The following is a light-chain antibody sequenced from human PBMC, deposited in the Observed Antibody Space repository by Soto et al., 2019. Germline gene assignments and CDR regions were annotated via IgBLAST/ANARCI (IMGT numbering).Light chain of an antibody. J-gene: IGKJ1*01. Sequence: ELVMTQSPATLSVSPGERAALSCRASQSIGSNLAWYQQKPGQAPRLLIFGASTRASGIPARFSGSGSGTEFTLTISSLQSEDFAVYFCQSRKEWPETFGQGTKVEIK. CDR2: GAS. CDR3: QSRKEWPET. CDR1: QSIGSN. V-gene: IGKV3-15*01.